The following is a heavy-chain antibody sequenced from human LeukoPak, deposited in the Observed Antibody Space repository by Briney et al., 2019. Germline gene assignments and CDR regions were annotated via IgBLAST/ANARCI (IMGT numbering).Heavy chain of an antibody. J-gene: IGHJ4*02. CDR3: YRAVVAATPASR. Sequence: GASVTVSCKASGYTFTGYYMHWVRHAPGQGLERMGWINPNSGGTNYAQEFQGRVTMTRATSISTAYLELSRLRPGATAADNCYRAVVAATPASRWGQGTLVTVSS. CDR2: INPNSGGT. CDR1: GYTFTGYY. D-gene: IGHD2-15*01. V-gene: IGHV1-2*02.